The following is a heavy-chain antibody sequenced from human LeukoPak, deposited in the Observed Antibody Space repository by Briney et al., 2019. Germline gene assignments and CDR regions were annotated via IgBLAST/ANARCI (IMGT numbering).Heavy chain of an antibody. Sequence: SETLSLTCTVSGGSISSYYWSWIRQPPGKGLEWIGYIYYSGSTNYNPSLKSRVTTSVDTSKNQFSLKLSSVTAADTAVYYCARDRGYRTFDYWGQGTLVTVSS. CDR2: IYYSGST. D-gene: IGHD5-18*01. V-gene: IGHV4-59*01. CDR3: ARDRGYRTFDY. CDR1: GGSISSYY. J-gene: IGHJ4*02.